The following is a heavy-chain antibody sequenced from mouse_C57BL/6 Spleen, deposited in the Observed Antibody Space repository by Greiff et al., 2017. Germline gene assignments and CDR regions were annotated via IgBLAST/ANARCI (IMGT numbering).Heavy chain of an antibody. J-gene: IGHJ4*01. CDR2: IHPNSGST. CDR3: AATVVENYYAMDY. V-gene: IGHV1-64*01. CDR1: GYTFTSYW. Sequence: VKLQQPGAELVKPGASVKLSCKASGYTFTSYWMHWVKQRPGQGLEWIGMIHPNSGSTNYNEKFKSKATLTVDKSSSTAYMQLSSLTSEDSAVYYCAATVVENYYAMDYWGQGTSVTVSS. D-gene: IGHD1-1*01.